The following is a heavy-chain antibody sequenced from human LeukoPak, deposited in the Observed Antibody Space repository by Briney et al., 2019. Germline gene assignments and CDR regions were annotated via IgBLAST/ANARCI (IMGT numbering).Heavy chain of an antibody. V-gene: IGHV3-7*03. CDR1: GFTFSSYA. D-gene: IGHD5-12*01. J-gene: IGHJ6*02. Sequence: PGGSLRLSCAASGFTFSSYALSWVRQAPGKGLEWVANIKQDGSEKYYVDSVKGRFTISRDNAKNSLYLQMNSLRAEDTALYYCAKDGGGYSYYGMDVWGQGTTVTVSS. CDR3: AKDGGGYSYYGMDV. CDR2: IKQDGSEK.